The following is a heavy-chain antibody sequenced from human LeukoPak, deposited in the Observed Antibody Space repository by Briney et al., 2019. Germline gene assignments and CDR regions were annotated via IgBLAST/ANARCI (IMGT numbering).Heavy chain of an antibody. V-gene: IGHV4-59*08. Sequence: PSETLSLTCTVSGDSISSYYWTWIRQPPGKGLEWIGYIYYSGSTTYNPSLRSRVTISVDTSNNQFSLKLSSVTAADTAVYYCARHRDGTNWYNAFDIWGQGTMVTVSS. D-gene: IGHD6-13*01. CDR2: IYYSGST. CDR1: GDSISSYY. J-gene: IGHJ3*02. CDR3: ARHRDGTNWYNAFDI.